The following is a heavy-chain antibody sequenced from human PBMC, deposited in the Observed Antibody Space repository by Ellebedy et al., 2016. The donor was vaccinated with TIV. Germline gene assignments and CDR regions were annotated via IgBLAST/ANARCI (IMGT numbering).Heavy chain of an antibody. CDR2: IWYDGSNK. J-gene: IGHJ4*02. Sequence: GESLKISCAASGFTFSSYGMHWVRQAPGKGLEWVAVIWYDGSNKYYADSVKGRFTISRDNSKNTLYLQMNSLRAEDTAVYYCARDLVVDTAMSYYFDYWGQGTLVTVSS. V-gene: IGHV3-33*08. CDR3: ARDLVVDTAMSYYFDY. CDR1: GFTFSSYG. D-gene: IGHD5-18*01.